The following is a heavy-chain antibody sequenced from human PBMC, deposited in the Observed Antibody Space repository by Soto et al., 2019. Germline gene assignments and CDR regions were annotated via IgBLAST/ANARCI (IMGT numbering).Heavy chain of an antibody. Sequence: EVRLVESGGGLVQPGGSLRLSCAASAFTFSSYWMSWVRQAPGKGLEWVANIKQDGSEKYYVDSVKGRFTISRDNAKNPLYLQMNSLRAEDTAVYYCARDLFEAARRGEYAFDIWGQGTMVTVSS. CDR1: AFTFSSYW. CDR2: IKQDGSEK. J-gene: IGHJ3*02. CDR3: ARDLFEAARRGEYAFDI. D-gene: IGHD3-16*01. V-gene: IGHV3-7*03.